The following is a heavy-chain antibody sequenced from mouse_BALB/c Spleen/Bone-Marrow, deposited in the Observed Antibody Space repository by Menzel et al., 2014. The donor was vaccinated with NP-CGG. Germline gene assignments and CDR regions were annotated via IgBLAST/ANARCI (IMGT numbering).Heavy chain of an antibody. J-gene: IGHJ3*01. Sequence: QVQLQQSGPQLVRPGASVKISCKASGYSFTSYWMHWVKQRPGQGLEWIGMIDPSDSETRLNQKFKDKATLTVDKSSSKASMHPSSPTFKDSAVYYSASPSARNPFAYWGQGTLVTVSA. CDR1: GYSFTSYW. CDR3: ASPSARNPFAY. D-gene: IGHD1-1*01. CDR2: IDPSDSET. V-gene: IGHV1S74*01.